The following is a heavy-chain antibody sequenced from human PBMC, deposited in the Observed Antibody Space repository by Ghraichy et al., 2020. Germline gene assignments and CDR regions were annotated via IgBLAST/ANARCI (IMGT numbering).Heavy chain of an antibody. D-gene: IGHD3-10*01. CDR3: ARRYYGSGSYLDPNDAFDI. J-gene: IGHJ3*02. Sequence: SENLSLTCAVSGYSISSGYYWGWIRQPPGKGLEWIGSIYHSGSTYYNPSLKSRVTISVDTSKNQFSLKLSSVTAADPAVYYCARRYYGSGSYLDPNDAFDIWGQGTMVTVSS. V-gene: IGHV4-38-2*01. CDR1: GYSISSGYY. CDR2: IYHSGST.